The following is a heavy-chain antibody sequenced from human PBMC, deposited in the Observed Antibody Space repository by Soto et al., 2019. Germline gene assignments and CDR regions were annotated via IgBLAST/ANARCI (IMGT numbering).Heavy chain of an antibody. J-gene: IGHJ6*03. Sequence: SQTLSLTCAISGDSVSSNSAAWNWIRQSPSRGLEWLGRTYYRSKWYNDYAVSVKSRITINPDTSKNQFSLQLNSVTPEDTAVYYCAREGRGQLVLGYYYYMAVWGKGTTVTVSS. CDR1: GDSVSSNSAA. D-gene: IGHD6-13*01. CDR3: AREGRGQLVLGYYYYMAV. V-gene: IGHV6-1*01. CDR2: TYYRSKWYN.